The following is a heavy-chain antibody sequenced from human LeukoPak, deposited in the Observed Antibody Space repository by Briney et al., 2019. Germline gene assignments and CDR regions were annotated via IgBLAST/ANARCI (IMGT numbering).Heavy chain of an antibody. CDR2: ISSSSSYI. Sequence: GGSLRLSCAASGFTFSSSAMSWVRQAPGKGLEWVSSISSSSSYIYYADSVKGRFTISRDNAKNSLYLQMNSLRAEDMALYYCAKDSSVGQLGPFDYWGQGTLVTVSS. V-gene: IGHV3-21*04. CDR1: GFTFSSSA. D-gene: IGHD6-6*01. CDR3: AKDSSVGQLGPFDY. J-gene: IGHJ4*02.